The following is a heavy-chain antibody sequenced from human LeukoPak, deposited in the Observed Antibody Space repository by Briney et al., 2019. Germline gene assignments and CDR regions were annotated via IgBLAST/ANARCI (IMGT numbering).Heavy chain of an antibody. CDR3: AGSRDGYNLVFDY. CDR2: IYYSGST. J-gene: IGHJ4*02. CDR1: GGSFSAYY. D-gene: IGHD5-24*01. V-gene: IGHV4-59*08. Sequence: SETLSLTCAVYGGSFSAYYWSWIRQPPGKGLEWIGYIYYSGSTNYNPSLKSRVTISVDTSKNQFSLKLSSVTAAGTAVYYCAGSRDGYNLVFDYWGQGTLVTVSS.